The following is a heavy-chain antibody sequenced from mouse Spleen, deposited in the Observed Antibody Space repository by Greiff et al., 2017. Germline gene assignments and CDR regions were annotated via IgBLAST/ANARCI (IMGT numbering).Heavy chain of an antibody. D-gene: IGHD1-2*01. J-gene: IGHJ1*01. Sequence: DVMLVESGGGLVKPGGSLKLSCAASGFTFSSYAMSWVRQTPEKRLEWVATISSGGSYTYYPDSVKGRFTISRDNAKNTLYLQMSSLRSEDTAMYYCASLSITTATWYFDVWGAGTTVTVSS. V-gene: IGHV5-9-1*01. CDR2: ISSGGSYT. CDR1: GFTFSSYA. CDR3: ASLSITTATWYFDV.